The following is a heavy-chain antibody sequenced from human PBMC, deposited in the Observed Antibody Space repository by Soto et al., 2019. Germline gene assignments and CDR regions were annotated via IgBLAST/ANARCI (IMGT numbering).Heavy chain of an antibody. CDR3: ARGRGSCGSRYNWFDP. V-gene: IGHV3-21*01. Sequence: EVQLVESGGGLVKPGGSLRLSCAASGFTFSSYSMNWVRQAPGKGLEWVSSISSSSSYIYYADSVKGRFTISRDNAKNSLDLQMNTLRAEDTAVYYCARGRGSCGSRYNWFDPWGQGTLVTVSS. CDR1: GFTFSSYS. D-gene: IGHD2-15*01. CDR2: ISSSSSYI. J-gene: IGHJ5*02.